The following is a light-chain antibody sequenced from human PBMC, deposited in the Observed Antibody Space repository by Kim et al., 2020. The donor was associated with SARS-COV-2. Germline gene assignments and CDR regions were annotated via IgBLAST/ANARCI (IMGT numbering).Light chain of an antibody. CDR3: TSYAGHYNLRI. Sequence: QSALTQPPSASGSPGQSVTISCIGTSSDIGAYNYVTWYQQHPGKAPKLMIYEVSKRPSRVPDRFSGSKSGKTASLTVSGLQAEDEADYYRTSYAGHYNLRIFGGSTQLTVL. V-gene: IGLV2-8*01. J-gene: IGLJ7*01. CDR2: EVS. CDR1: SSDIGAYNY.